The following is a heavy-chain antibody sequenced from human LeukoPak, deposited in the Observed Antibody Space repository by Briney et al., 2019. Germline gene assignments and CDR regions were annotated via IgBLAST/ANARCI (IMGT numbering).Heavy chain of an antibody. CDR1: GYTFTGYY. V-gene: IGHV1-2*02. Sequence: ASVKVSCKASGYTFTGYYINWVRQAPGQGLEWMGWINPNSGDTNYTQKFQGRVTMTRDTSISTAYMELSRLRSDDTAVYYCARDSSRRYFSPRISWFDPWGQGTLVTVSS. D-gene: IGHD3-9*01. J-gene: IGHJ5*02. CDR2: INPNSGDT. CDR3: ARDSSRRYFSPRISWFDP.